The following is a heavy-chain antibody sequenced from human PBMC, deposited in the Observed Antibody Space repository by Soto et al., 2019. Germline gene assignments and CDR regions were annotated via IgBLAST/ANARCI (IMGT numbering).Heavy chain of an antibody. CDR1: GGSISSYY. CDR3: ARLGYSSDWSSVDY. Sequence: SETLSLXCTVSGGSISSYYWSWIRQPPGKGLEWIGYIYYSGSTNYNPSLKSRVTISVDTSKNQFSLKLSSVTAADTAVYYCARLGYSSDWSSVDYWGQGTLVTVSS. J-gene: IGHJ4*02. D-gene: IGHD6-19*01. V-gene: IGHV4-59*01. CDR2: IYYSGST.